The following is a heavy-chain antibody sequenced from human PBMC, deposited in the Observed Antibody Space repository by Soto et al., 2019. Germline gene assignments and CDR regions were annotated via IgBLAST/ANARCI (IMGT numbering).Heavy chain of an antibody. Sequence: QVQLVQSGAEVKKPGSSVKVSCKASGGTFSSYTISWVRQAPGQGLEWMGRIIPILGIANYAQKFQGRVTLTEDKSTSTAYMERSSLRSEDTAVYYCARASDPDYANGMDVWGQGTTVTVSS. V-gene: IGHV1-69*02. CDR3: ARASDPDYANGMDV. D-gene: IGHD4-17*01. J-gene: IGHJ6*02. CDR2: IIPILGIA. CDR1: GGTFSSYT.